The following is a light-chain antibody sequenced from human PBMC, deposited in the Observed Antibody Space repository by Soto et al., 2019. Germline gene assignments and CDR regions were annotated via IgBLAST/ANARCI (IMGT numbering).Light chain of an antibody. Sequence: DIRMTQSPSSLSASTGDRVTITCRASQGISSYLAWYQQKPGKAPKLLIYASSSLQSGVPSRFSGSGSGTEFTLTITSLQPEDFATYYCLQHNIYPLTFGGGTKVDIK. J-gene: IGKJ4*01. CDR1: QGISSY. CDR3: LQHNIYPLT. V-gene: IGKV1-9*01. CDR2: ASS.